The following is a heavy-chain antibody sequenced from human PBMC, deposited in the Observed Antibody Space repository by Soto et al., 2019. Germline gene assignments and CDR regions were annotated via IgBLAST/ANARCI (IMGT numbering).Heavy chain of an antibody. D-gene: IGHD2-8*02. Sequence: QVQLVQSGAEVKKPGASVKVSCKTSGYTFTDYYVHWVRQAPGHGLEWMGWINPDNGGTNYAQNVKGRVVMTTDISTNTVYLELRSLRSDDTAMYYCGRCRTDSYAMDVWGQGTTVTVSS. CDR1: GYTFTDYY. J-gene: IGHJ6*02. V-gene: IGHV1-2*02. CDR3: GRCRTDSYAMDV. CDR2: INPDNGGT.